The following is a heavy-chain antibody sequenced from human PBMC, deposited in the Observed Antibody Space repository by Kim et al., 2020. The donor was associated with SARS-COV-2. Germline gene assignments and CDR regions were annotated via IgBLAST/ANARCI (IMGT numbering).Heavy chain of an antibody. CDR2: IFYSGGT. J-gene: IGHJ5*02. Sequence: SETLSLTCTVSNDSISSDDYYWSWIRQPPGKGLEWIGYIFYSGGTRYNPSLKSRLTISVETSKNQFSLRLSSVTAADTAVYYCARVGGSSSSRGGFDPRG. CDR1: NDSISSDDYY. D-gene: IGHD6-13*01. CDR3: ARVGGSSSSRGGFDP. V-gene: IGHV4-30-4*01.